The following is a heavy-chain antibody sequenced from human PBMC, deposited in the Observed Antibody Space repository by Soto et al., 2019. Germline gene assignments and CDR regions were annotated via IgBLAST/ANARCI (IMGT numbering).Heavy chain of an antibody. D-gene: IGHD6-13*01. V-gene: IGHV4-59*01. CDR1: GGSISSYY. CDR3: AGKQHNYYYYMDV. Sequence: SETLSLTCTVSGGSISSYYWSWIRQPPGKGLEWIGYIYYSGSTNYNPSLKSRVTISVDTSKNQFSLKLSSVTAADTAVYYCAGKQHNYYYYMDVWGKGTTVT. CDR2: IYYSGST. J-gene: IGHJ6*03.